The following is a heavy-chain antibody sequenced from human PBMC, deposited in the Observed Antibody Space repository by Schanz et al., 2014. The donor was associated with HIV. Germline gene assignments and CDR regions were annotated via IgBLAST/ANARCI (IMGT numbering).Heavy chain of an antibody. V-gene: IGHV3-53*01. J-gene: IGHJ4*02. CDR3: AKGQRGVVRGDIDY. Sequence: EVQLVESGGGLIQPGGSLRLSCAASGFTVSNNYMSWVRQAPGKGLEWVSSISSGSGSTFYADSVKGRFTISRVNSKNTLYLQMNSLRAEDTAVYYCAKGQRGVVRGDIDYWGQGTLVTVSS. D-gene: IGHD3-10*01. CDR1: GFTVSNNY. CDR2: ISSGSGST.